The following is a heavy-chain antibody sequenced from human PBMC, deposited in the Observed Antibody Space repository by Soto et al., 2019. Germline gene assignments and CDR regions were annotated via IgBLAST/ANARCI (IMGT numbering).Heavy chain of an antibody. J-gene: IGHJ6*02. CDR3: ARSQGSRTSLEIYYYDYYCMDV. V-gene: IGHV1-69*01. CDR1: GCTFSSYA. D-gene: IGHD2-2*01. CDR2: IMPIHGTA. Sequence: QVQLVQSGAEVKKPGSSVKVSCKASGCTFSSYAISWVRQAPGQGLEWMGGIMPIHGTANYAQKFQGKVTITAAESTSTAYMELSSMRSEDTAVYYCARSQGSRTSLEIYYYDYYCMDVWGQGTTVTVSS.